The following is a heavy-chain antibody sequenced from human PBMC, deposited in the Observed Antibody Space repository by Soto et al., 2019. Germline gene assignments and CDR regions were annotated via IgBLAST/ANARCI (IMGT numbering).Heavy chain of an antibody. CDR3: ARDSPPVDY. V-gene: IGHV1-18*01. CDR2: ISAYNGNT. Sequence: QVQLVQSGAEVKKPGASVKVSCKASGYTFTNYGISWVRQAPGQGLEWMGWISAYNGNTNYAQKLQGRVTMTTDTATSTGYMEVRSLRSGDSAVYYCARDSPPVDYWGQGTLVTVSS. CDR1: GYTFTNYG. J-gene: IGHJ4*02.